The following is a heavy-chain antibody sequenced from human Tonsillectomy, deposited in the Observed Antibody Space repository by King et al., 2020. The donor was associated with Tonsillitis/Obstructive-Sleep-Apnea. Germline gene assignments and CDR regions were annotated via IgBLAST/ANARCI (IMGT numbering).Heavy chain of an antibody. J-gene: IGHJ5*02. V-gene: IGHV5-10-1*01. D-gene: IGHD3-3*01. CDR2: IDPSDSYT. Sequence: VQLVESGAEVKKPGESLRISCKGSGYTFTSYWVTWVRQMPGKGLEWMGTIDPSDSYTNYSPSFQGHVTISADKSISTAYLQWRSLKASDTAMYYCASIYYDFWSGYFSWGQGTLVTVSS. CDR3: ASIYYDFWSGYFS. CDR1: GYTFTSYW.